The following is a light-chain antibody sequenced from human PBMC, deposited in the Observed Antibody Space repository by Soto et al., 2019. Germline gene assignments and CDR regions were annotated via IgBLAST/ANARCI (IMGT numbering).Light chain of an antibody. CDR3: QQRRNWQGT. CDR1: QSVSSY. CDR2: DAS. J-gene: IGKJ1*01. V-gene: IGKV3-11*01. Sequence: EIVLTQSPATLSLSPGERATLSCRASQSVSSYLSWYQQKPGQAPRLLIYDASNRATGIPARFSGSGSGTDFTLTISSLEPEDFAVYYCQQRRNWQGTFGQGTKVDIX.